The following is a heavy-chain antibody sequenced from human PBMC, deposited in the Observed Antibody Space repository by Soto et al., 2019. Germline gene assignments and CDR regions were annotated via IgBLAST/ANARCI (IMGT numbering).Heavy chain of an antibody. J-gene: IGHJ4*02. CDR2: IKEDGSDK. CDR3: TRDLPDPSKVFDY. V-gene: IGHV3-7*01. Sequence: PGGSLRLAFAACGFIFRDSWMSWVCQAPGKGLEWVANIKEDGSDKYYLDSVKGRFTISRDNPKNSLFLQMDSLRAEDTAIYYCTRDLPDPSKVFDYWGQGTQVTVSS. CDR1: GFIFRDSW.